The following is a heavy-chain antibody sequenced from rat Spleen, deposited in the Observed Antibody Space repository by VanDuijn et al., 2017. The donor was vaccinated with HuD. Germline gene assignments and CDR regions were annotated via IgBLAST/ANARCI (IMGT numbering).Heavy chain of an antibody. J-gene: IGHJ4*01. CDR1: GFTFSNYY. CDR3: AKFLYGGYSELGYVMDA. Sequence: EVQLVESGGGLVQPGRSMKLSCAASGFTFSNYYMAWVRQAPTKGLEWVASISTGGGNTYYRDSVKGRFTISRDNAKSTLYLQMDSRRSEDTATYYCAKFLYGGYSELGYVMDAWGQGASVTVSS. CDR2: ISTGGGNT. D-gene: IGHD1-11*01. V-gene: IGHV5-25*01.